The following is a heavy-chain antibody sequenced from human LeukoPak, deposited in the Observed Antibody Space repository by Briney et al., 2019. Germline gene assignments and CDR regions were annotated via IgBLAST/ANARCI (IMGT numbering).Heavy chain of an antibody. CDR3: ARGLTIFGVVNDAFDF. D-gene: IGHD3-3*01. J-gene: IGHJ3*01. CDR1: GFTLSDYY. CDR2: INSDGSST. V-gene: IGHV3-74*01. Sequence: GGSLRLSCAASGFTLSDYYMSWIRQAPGKGLVWVSLINSDGSSTIYADSVKGRFTISRDNAKNTLYLQMNSLRAEDTAVYYCARGLTIFGVVNDAFDFWGQGTMVTVSS.